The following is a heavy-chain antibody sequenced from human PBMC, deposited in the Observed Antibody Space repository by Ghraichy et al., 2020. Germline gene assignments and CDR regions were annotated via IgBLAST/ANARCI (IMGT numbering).Heavy chain of an antibody. Sequence: GESLNISCVASGFNINSHGMHWVRQAPGKGLEWAAVMWADGKKQHYADSVKGRFTISRDTFKNTVYLQMNSVRVDDTAVYYCARDRSYYADDQWGQGTLVTVSS. D-gene: IGHD3-16*01. CDR1: GFNINSHG. CDR2: MWADGKKQ. CDR3: ARDRSYYADDQ. J-gene: IGHJ5*02. V-gene: IGHV3-33*01.